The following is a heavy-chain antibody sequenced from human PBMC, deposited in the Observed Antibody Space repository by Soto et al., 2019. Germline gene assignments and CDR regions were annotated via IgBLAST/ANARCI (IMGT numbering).Heavy chain of an antibody. CDR1: GGSISSGDYY. Sequence: PSETLSLTCTVSGGSISSGDYYWSWIRQPPGKGLEWIGYIYYSGSTYYNPSLKSRVTISVDTSKNQFSLKLSSVTAADTAVYYCARAGVDYGMDVWGQGTTVTVSS. V-gene: IGHV4-30-4*01. CDR3: ARAGVDYGMDV. J-gene: IGHJ6*02. CDR2: IYYSGST. D-gene: IGHD2-15*01.